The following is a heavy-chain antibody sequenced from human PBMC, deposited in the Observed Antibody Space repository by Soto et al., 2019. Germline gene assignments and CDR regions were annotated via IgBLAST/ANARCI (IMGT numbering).Heavy chain of an antibody. Sequence: SVKVSCKASGGTFSSYAISWVRQAPGQGLEWMGGIIPIFGTANYAQKFQGRVTITADESTSTAYMELSSLRSEDTAVYYCARVRQYYYDSNGDYQYAYDIWGQGTMVTVSS. J-gene: IGHJ3*02. CDR2: IIPIFGTA. D-gene: IGHD3-22*01. CDR1: GGTFSSYA. V-gene: IGHV1-69*13. CDR3: ARVRQYYYDSNGDYQYAYDI.